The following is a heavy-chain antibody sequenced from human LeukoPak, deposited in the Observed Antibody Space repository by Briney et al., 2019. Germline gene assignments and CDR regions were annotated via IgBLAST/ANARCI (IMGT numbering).Heavy chain of an antibody. V-gene: IGHV5-51*01. J-gene: IGHJ3*02. CDR2: IYPGDSDT. Sequence: GESLKISCKGSGYSFTSYWIGWVRQMPGKGLEWMGIIYPGDSDTRYSPSFQGQVTISADKSISTAYLQWSSLKASDTAMYYCATESITMVRDLGDAFDIWGQGTMVTVSS. D-gene: IGHD3-10*01. CDR3: ATESITMVRDLGDAFDI. CDR1: GYSFTSYW.